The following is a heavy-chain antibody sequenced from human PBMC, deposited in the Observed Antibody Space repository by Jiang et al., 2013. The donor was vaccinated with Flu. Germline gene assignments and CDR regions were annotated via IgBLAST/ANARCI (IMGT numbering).Heavy chain of an antibody. Sequence: SGLVKPSETLSLTCTVSGGSISSYYWSWIRQPPGKGLEWIGYIYYSGSTNYNPSLKSRVTISVDTSKNQFSLKLSSVTAADTAVYYCARDRGPGIAAEWGQGTLVTVSS. CDR1: GGSISSYY. D-gene: IGHD6-13*01. CDR2: IYYSGST. J-gene: IGHJ4*02. V-gene: IGHV4-59*01. CDR3: ARDRGPGIAAE.